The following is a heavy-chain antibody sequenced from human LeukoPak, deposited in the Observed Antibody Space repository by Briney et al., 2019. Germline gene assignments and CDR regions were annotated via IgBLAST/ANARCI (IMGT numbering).Heavy chain of an antibody. CDR3: ARSGSTITWYYFDY. Sequence: ASVKVSCKASGYTFTRDTVHWVRQAPGQRPEWMGWINAGNGNTKYSQKFQDRITITSDTSASTAYMELRSLRSEDTAVYYCARSGSTITWYYFDYWGQGTLVTVSS. V-gene: IGHV1-3*01. CDR1: GYTFTRDT. D-gene: IGHD2-2*01. J-gene: IGHJ4*02. CDR2: INAGNGNT.